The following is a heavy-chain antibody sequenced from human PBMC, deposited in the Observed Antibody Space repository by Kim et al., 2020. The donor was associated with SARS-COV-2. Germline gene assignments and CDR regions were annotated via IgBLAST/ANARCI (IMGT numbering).Heavy chain of an antibody. V-gene: IGHV1-69*13. CDR1: GGTFSSYA. CDR2: IIPIFGTA. D-gene: IGHD6-19*01. CDR3: NLDRGGWPLDY. J-gene: IGHJ4*02. Sequence: SVKVSCKASGGTFSSYAISWVRQAPGQGLEWMGGIIPIFGTANYAQKFQGRVTITADESTSTAYMELSSLRSEDTAVYYCNLDRGGWPLDYWGQGTLVTVSS.